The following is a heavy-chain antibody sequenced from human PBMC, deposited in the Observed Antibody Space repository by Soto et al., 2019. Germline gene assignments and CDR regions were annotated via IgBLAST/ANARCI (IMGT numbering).Heavy chain of an antibody. J-gene: IGHJ4*02. D-gene: IGHD3-22*01. CDR3: TGGEENYFDSIGHQWFVS. V-gene: IGHV3-49*03. CDR1: EFTLGDYA. Sequence: PGRSLRLSCTASEFTLGDYAMRWFRQAPGKGLEWVGFIRSKAYCGTTEYAASVKGRFTISRDDSKSIACLQMNSLKTEDTAVYYCTGGEENYFDSIGHQWFVSWGQGT. CDR2: IRSKAYCGTT.